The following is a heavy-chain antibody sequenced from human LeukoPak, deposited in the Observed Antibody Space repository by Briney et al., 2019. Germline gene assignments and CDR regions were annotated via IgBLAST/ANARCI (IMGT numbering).Heavy chain of an antibody. CDR3: ARGGSSTVTGGGFDY. D-gene: IGHD4-11*01. CDR1: GYTFTSYD. J-gene: IGHJ4*02. CDR2: ISAYNGNT. Sequence: ASVKVSRKASGYTFTSYDISWVRQAPGQGLEWMGWISAYNGNTNYAQKLQGRVTMTTDTSTSTAYMELRSLRSDDTAVYYCARGGSSTVTGGGFDYWGQGTLVTVSS. V-gene: IGHV1-18*01.